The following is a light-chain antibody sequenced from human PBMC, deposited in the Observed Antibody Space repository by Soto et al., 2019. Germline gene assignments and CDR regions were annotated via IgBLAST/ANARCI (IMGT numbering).Light chain of an antibody. CDR1: QSISSY. J-gene: IGKJ1*01. V-gene: IGKV3-11*01. CDR3: QQLTDWPPKWT. Sequence: EVVLTQSPDTLSLPPGERATLSCRASQSISSYLAWYQQKPGQAPRLLIYDASSRATGIPAMFSGSGSGTDCNITISRLEPEDYAGYYCQQLTDWPPKWTFGQGTKVEIK. CDR2: DAS.